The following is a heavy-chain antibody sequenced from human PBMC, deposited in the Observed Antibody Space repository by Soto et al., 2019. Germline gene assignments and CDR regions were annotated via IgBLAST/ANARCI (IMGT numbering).Heavy chain of an antibody. CDR3: ARVPCINGECPYYYFEY. D-gene: IGHD2-8*01. CDR1: GYTFTSNY. J-gene: IGHJ4*02. CDR2: INPSGGST. Sequence: ASVKISCKASGYTFTSNYMHWVRQAPGQGLEWMGIINPSGGSTSYAQKFQGRVTMTRDTPTSTVYMELSSLRSEDTAVYYCARVPCINGECPYYYFEYWGKGTQVTVSS. V-gene: IGHV1-46*01.